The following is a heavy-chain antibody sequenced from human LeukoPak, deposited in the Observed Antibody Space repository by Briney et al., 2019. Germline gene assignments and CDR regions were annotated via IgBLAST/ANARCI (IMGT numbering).Heavy chain of an antibody. Sequence: GGSLRLSCAASGFTFSSYAMHWVRQAPGKGLEWVAVISYDGSNKYYADSVKGRFTISRDNSKNTLYLQMNTLRAEDTAVYYCAKWGDYDILTGYYDSDYWGQGTLVTASS. D-gene: IGHD3-9*01. CDR1: GFTFSSYA. CDR3: AKWGDYDILTGYYDSDY. V-gene: IGHV3-30-3*02. CDR2: ISYDGSNK. J-gene: IGHJ4*02.